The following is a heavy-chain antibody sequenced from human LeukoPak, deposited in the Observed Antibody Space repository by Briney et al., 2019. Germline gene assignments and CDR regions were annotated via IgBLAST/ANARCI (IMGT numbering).Heavy chain of an antibody. CDR3: ARDTAVAGTSYFDY. V-gene: IGHV1-2*06. Sequence: GASVKVSCKASGYTFTGYYMHWVRQAPGQGLEWMGRINPNSGGTNYAQKFQGRVTMTRDTSISTAYMELSRLRSDDTAVYYCARDTAVAGTSYFDYWGQGTLVTVSS. CDR2: INPNSGGT. J-gene: IGHJ4*02. D-gene: IGHD6-19*01. CDR1: GYTFTGYY.